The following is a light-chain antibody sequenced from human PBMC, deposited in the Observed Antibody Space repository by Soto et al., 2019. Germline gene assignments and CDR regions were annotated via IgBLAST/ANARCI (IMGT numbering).Light chain of an antibody. J-gene: IGLJ2*01. CDR3: CSYARSTTVGTAV. V-gene: IGLV2-23*01. CDR1: SSDVGSYNL. CDR2: EGT. Sequence: QSVLTQPASVSGSPGQSITISCTGTSSDVGSYNLVSWYQQHPGKAPKLMIYEGTKRPSGVSNRFSGSKSGNTASMTISGLQAEDEADYYCCSYARSTTVGTAVFGGGTKLTVL.